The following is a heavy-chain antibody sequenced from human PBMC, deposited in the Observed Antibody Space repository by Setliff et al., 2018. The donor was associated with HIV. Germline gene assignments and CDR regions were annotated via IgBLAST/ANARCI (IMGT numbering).Heavy chain of an antibody. D-gene: IGHD2-2*02. J-gene: IGHJ3*02. V-gene: IGHV1-8*01. CDR2: MNPNSGNT. CDR3: ARDNTAFDI. Sequence: ASVKVSCKASGYTLINYDINWVRQATGQGLEWMGWMNPNSGNTGYSQKFQGRVTMTRDTSTSTIYMELNSLTSEDTAVYYCARDNTAFDIWGQGTMVTVSS. CDR1: GYTLINYD.